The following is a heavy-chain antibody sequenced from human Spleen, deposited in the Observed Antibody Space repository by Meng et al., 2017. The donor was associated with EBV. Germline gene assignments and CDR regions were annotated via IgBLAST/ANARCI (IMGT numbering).Heavy chain of an antibody. V-gene: IGHV3-11*01. CDR3: ARWWSGYFDY. CDR2: ITTSGIIT. J-gene: IGHJ4*02. D-gene: IGHD2-15*01. Sequence: QVEVGVAGGSLVQPGWSLGRYQSVSGFKFRDNYMSWIPQAPGEGLEWVSYITTSGIITYYADSVKGRFAISRDNAKNSLYLQMDNLRAEDTAVYYCARWWSGYFDYWGQGTLVTVSS. CDR1: GFKFRDNY.